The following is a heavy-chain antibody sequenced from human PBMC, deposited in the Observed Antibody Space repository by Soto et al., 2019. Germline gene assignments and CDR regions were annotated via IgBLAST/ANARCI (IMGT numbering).Heavy chain of an antibody. V-gene: IGHV1-2*02. Sequence: ASVKVSCKASGYTFTGYYMHWVRQAPGQGLEWMGWINPNSGGTNYAQKFQGRVTMTRDTSISTAYMKLSRLRSDDTAVYYCARGRRIAARPYPTNNWFDPWGQGTLVTISS. D-gene: IGHD6-6*01. CDR3: ARGRRIAARPYPTNNWFDP. J-gene: IGHJ5*02. CDR1: GYTFTGYY. CDR2: INPNSGGT.